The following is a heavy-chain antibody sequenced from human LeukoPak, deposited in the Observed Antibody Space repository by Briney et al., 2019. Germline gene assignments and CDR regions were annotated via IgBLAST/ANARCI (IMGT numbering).Heavy chain of an antibody. V-gene: IGHV4/OR15-8*02. Sequence: PSETLSLTCVVSGDSISSNNWWNWVRQPPGKGLEWIGEIYHSGSTNYNSSLNSRVSISIDKSKNLFSLTLSSVTAADTAVYYCARAGEWLVRGLDYWGQGTLVTVSS. D-gene: IGHD6-19*01. CDR1: GDSISSNNW. CDR2: IYHSGST. CDR3: ARAGEWLVRGLDY. J-gene: IGHJ4*02.